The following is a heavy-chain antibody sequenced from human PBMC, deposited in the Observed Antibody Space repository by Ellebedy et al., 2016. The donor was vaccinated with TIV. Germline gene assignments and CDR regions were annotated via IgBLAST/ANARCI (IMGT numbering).Heavy chain of an antibody. V-gene: IGHV4-39*07. J-gene: IGHJ4*02. CDR1: GGSISGSRYY. Sequence: SETLSLTXTVSGGSISGSRYYWGWIRQPPGKGLEWIGTIYSTGTTYYNPSLKSRITMSVDMSKSQISLKLSSVSAADTAVYYCARYPTRVGAPKYYFDSWGQGTLVTVSS. D-gene: IGHD2-15*01. CDR3: ARYPTRVGAPKYYFDS. CDR2: IYSTGTT.